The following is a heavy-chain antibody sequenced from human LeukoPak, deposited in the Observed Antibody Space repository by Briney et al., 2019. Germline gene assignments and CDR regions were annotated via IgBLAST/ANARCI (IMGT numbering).Heavy chain of an antibody. CDR3: GRELDGSVDY. D-gene: IGHD3-10*01. Sequence: GGSLRLSCAASGFTFSSYAMSWVRQAPGKGLEWVSGIRAGGDFTDYADSVKGRFTISRDNSKNMLYLQMSSLRADDTAVYYCGRELDGSVDYWGQGTLVTVSS. CDR2: IRAGGDFT. V-gene: IGHV3-23*01. J-gene: IGHJ4*02. CDR1: GFTFSSYA.